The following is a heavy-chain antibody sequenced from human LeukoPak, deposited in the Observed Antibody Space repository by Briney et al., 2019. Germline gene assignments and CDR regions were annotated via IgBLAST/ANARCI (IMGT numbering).Heavy chain of an antibody. CDR3: AKGVASSIWNAMDV. CDR2: ISYDGSNK. V-gene: IGHV3-30*04. Sequence: PGRSLRLSCAASGFTFSSYAMHWVRQAPGKGLEWVAVISYDGSNKYYADSVKGRFTISRDNSKNILYLQMNSLRVEDTAVYYCAKGVASSIWNAMDVWGQGTLVTVSS. D-gene: IGHD1-1*01. CDR1: GFTFSSYA. J-gene: IGHJ4*02.